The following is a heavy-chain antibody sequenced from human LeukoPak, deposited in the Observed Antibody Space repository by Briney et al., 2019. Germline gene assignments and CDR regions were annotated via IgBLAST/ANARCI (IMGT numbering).Heavy chain of an antibody. V-gene: IGHV1-18*01. CDR1: GYTFTSYG. Sequence: ASVKVSCKASGYTFTSYGISWVRQAPGQGLEWMGWVSAYNGNTNYAQKLQGRVTMTTDTSTSTAYMELRSLRSDDTAVYYCARDDTSFHYYDSSGYPYWGQGTLVTVSS. CDR2: VSAYNGNT. D-gene: IGHD3-22*01. CDR3: ARDDTSFHYYDSSGYPY. J-gene: IGHJ4*02.